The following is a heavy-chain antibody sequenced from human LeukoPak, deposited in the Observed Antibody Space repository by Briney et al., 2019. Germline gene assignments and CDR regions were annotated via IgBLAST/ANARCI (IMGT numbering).Heavy chain of an antibody. J-gene: IGHJ4*02. CDR2: ISSSSSYI. D-gene: IGHD3-22*01. CDR3: ARDYYDSSGYYYFDY. Sequence: PGGSLRLSCAASGFTFSSYSMNWVRQAPGKGLEWVPSISSSSSYIYYADSVKGRFTISRDNAKNSLYLQMNSLRAEDTAVYYCARDYYDSSGYYYFDYWGQGTLVTVSS. CDR1: GFTFSSYS. V-gene: IGHV3-21*01.